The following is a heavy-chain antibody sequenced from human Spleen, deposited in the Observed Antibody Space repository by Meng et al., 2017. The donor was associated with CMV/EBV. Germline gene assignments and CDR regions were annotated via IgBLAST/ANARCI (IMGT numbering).Heavy chain of an antibody. V-gene: IGHV4-34*01. CDR2: INHSGST. CDR1: VGSFSGYY. CDR3: ARVRRARDIDY. J-gene: IGHJ4*02. Sequence: QQLQWGGELLKPSAPLSPTCAVAVGSFSGYYWSWIRQPPGKGLEWIGEINHSGSTNYNPSLKSRVTISVDTSKNQFSLKLSSVTAADTAVYYCARVRRARDIDYWGQGTLVTVSS.